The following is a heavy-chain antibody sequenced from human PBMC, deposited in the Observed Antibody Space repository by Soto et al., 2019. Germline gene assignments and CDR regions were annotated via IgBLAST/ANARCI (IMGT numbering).Heavy chain of an antibody. J-gene: IGHJ3*02. Sequence: QVQLVESGGGVVQPGRSLRLSCAASGFTFSSYAMHWVRQAPGKGLEWVAVISDDGSNKYYADSVKGRFTISRDNSKNTLYLQMNSLRAEDTAVYYCARPRFLGWELRGHDAFDIWGQGTMVTVSA. CDR1: GFTFSSYA. CDR2: ISDDGSNK. D-gene: IGHD1-26*01. CDR3: ARPRFLGWELRGHDAFDI. V-gene: IGHV3-30-3*01.